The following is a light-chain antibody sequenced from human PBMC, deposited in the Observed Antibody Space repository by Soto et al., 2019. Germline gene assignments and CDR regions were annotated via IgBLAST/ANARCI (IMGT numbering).Light chain of an antibody. CDR2: DAS. J-gene: IGKJ4*01. CDR1: ESVSSN. CDR3: QQRSTWLT. Sequence: EIVLTQSPATLSLSPGERATLSCRASESVSSNIAWYQQKPGQAPRLLIYDASNRATGIPARFSGSGSGTDFTLTISSLEPEDSAVYYCQQRSTWLTFGGGTKVEIK. V-gene: IGKV3-11*01.